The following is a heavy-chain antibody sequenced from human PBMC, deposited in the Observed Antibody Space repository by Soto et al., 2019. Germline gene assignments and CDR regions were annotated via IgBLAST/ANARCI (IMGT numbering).Heavy chain of an antibody. CDR3: ARKSYYVDSGFYDY. V-gene: IGHV3-21*01. CDR2: ISPTSEYI. D-gene: IGHD3-22*01. Sequence: GGSLRLSCAASGFSFSRHSMNWVRQAPKKGLEWVSSISPTSEYIYHAESVKGRFTISRDNSKNSLYLQMDSLRADDTAVYYCARKSYYVDSGFYDYWGQGALVTVSS. CDR1: GFSFSRHS. J-gene: IGHJ4*02.